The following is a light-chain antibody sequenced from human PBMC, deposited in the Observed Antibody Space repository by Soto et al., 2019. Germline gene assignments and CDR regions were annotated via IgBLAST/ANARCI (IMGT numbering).Light chain of an antibody. CDR1: QSVRSGS. CDR3: QQYGSSPIT. Sequence: EIVLTQSPATLSSFPGDRVTLSCRASQSVRSGSLAWYQQKPGQAPRLLIYGASNRATGIPDRFSGSGSGTDFTLTVSRLEPEDFAVYYCQQYGSSPITFGRGTRLEIK. J-gene: IGKJ5*01. CDR2: GAS. V-gene: IGKV3-20*01.